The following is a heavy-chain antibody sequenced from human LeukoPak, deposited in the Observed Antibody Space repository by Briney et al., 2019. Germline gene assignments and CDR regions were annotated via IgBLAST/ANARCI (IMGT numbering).Heavy chain of an antibody. CDR1: GESFSGHY. CDR2: VNHSGST. Sequence: PSETLSLTCAVSGESFSGHYWSWIRQTPGKGLEWIGEVNHSGSTNYNPSLKSRVTISVDTSKNQFSLKLSSVTAADTAVYYCARLYLPPAYYYDSSGQTFDYWGQGTLVTVSS. CDR3: ARLYLPPAYYYDSSGQTFDY. D-gene: IGHD3-22*01. J-gene: IGHJ4*02. V-gene: IGHV4-34*01.